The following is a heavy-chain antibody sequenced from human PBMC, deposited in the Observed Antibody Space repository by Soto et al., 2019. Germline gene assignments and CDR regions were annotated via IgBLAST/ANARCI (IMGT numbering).Heavy chain of an antibody. J-gene: IGHJ4*02. CDR2: ISYDGSNK. CDR3: ARVITMVRGARDPFDY. CDR1: GFTFSSYA. D-gene: IGHD3-10*01. V-gene: IGHV3-30-3*01. Sequence: GGSLRLSCAASGFTFSSYAMHWARQAPGKGLEWVAVISYDGSNKYYADSVKGRFTISRDNSKNTLYLQMNSLRAEDTAVYYCARVITMVRGARDPFDYWGQGTLVTVSS.